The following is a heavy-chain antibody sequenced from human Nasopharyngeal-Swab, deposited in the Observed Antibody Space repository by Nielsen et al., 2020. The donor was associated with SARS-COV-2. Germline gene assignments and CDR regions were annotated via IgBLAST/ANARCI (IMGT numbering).Heavy chain of an antibody. D-gene: IGHD2-2*01. CDR2: ISSDGSNK. Sequence: GGSLRLSCVASGFTFSTYAFHWVRQAPGKGLEWVTFISSDGSNKYYADSVKGRFTISRDNSKNTVYLQVNSLRADDTAVYYCARGPYDFQLLFCDYWGQGTLVTVSS. CDR1: GFTFSTYA. J-gene: IGHJ4*02. CDR3: ARGPYDFQLLFCDY. V-gene: IGHV3-30-3*01.